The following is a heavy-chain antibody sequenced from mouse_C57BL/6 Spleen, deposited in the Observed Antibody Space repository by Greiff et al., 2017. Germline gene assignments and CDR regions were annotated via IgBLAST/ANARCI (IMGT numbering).Heavy chain of an antibody. J-gene: IGHJ4*01. Sequence: VQLQQSGPELVKPGASVKISCKASGYAFSSSWMNWVKQRPGKGLEWIGRIYPGDGDTNYNGKFKGKATLTADKSSSTAYMQLSSLTSEDSAVYFCARTPYGNYVDYYAMDYWGQGTSVTVSS. CDR3: ARTPYGNYVDYYAMDY. CDR1: GYAFSSSW. CDR2: IYPGDGDT. D-gene: IGHD2-1*01. V-gene: IGHV1-82*01.